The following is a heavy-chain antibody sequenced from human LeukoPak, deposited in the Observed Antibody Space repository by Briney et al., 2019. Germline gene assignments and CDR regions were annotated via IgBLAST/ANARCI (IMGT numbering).Heavy chain of an antibody. CDR2: IIPIFGTA. D-gene: IGHD3-3*01. CDR1: GGTFSSYA. J-gene: IGHJ4*02. V-gene: IGHV1-69*05. CDR3: ASGGFGVVTHRYDY. Sequence: GSSVKVSCKASGGTFSSYAISWVRQAPGQGLERMGGIIPIFGTANYAQKFQGRVTITTDESTSTAYMELSSLRSEDTAVYYCASGGFGVVTHRYDYWGQGTLVTVSS.